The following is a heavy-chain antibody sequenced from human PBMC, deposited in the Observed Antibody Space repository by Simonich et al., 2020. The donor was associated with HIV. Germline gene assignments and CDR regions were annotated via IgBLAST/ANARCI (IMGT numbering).Heavy chain of an antibody. CDR2: INHSGST. CDR1: GESLSGYY. J-gene: IGHJ4*02. CDR3: ASCGGDCYHFDY. V-gene: IGHV4-34*01. D-gene: IGHD2-21*02. Sequence: QVQLQQWGAGLLKPSETLSLICAVYGESLSGYYWSWIRQPPGKGLEWIGEINHSGSTNYNPSLKSLVTISVDTSKNQFSLKLSSVTAADTAVYYCASCGGDCYHFDYWGQGTLVTVSS.